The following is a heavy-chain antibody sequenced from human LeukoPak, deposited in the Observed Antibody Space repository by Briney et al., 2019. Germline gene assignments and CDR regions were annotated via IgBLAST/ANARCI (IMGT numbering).Heavy chain of an antibody. D-gene: IGHD6-19*01. Sequence: GGSLRLSCAASGFTFSSYWMSWVRQAPGKGLEWVANIKPDGSEIYYVDAAKGRFTISRDNAKNSLYLQMNSLRAEDTAVYYCTRSLDYWGQGTLVTVSS. CDR3: TRSLDY. V-gene: IGHV3-7*02. CDR2: IKPDGSEI. CDR1: GFTFSSYW. J-gene: IGHJ4*02.